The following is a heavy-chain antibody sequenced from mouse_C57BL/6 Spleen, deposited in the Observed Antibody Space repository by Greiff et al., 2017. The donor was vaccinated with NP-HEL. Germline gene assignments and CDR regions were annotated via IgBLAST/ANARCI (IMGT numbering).Heavy chain of an antibody. CDR3: ARWPGFAY. J-gene: IGHJ3*01. Sequence: EVKLMESGGGLVKPGGSLKLSCAASGFTFSDYGMHWVRQAPEKGLEWVAYISSGSSTIYYADTVKGRFTISRDNAKNTLFLQMTSLRSEDTAMYYCARWPGFAYWGQGTLVTVSA. V-gene: IGHV5-17*01. CDR2: ISSGSSTI. CDR1: GFTFSDYG.